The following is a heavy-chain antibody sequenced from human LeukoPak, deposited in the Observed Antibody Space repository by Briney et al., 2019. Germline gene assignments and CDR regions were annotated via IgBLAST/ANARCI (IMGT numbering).Heavy chain of an antibody. J-gene: IGHJ3*02. CDR1: GGTFSSHA. CDR2: ISAYNGNT. D-gene: IGHD6-19*01. V-gene: IGHV1-18*01. Sequence: ASVKVSCKASGGTFSSHAISWVRQAPGQGLEWMGWISAYNGNTNYAQKLQGRVTMTTDTSTSTAYMELRSLRSDDTAVYYCARDQSGIAVAGEAFDIWGQGTMVTVSS. CDR3: ARDQSGIAVAGEAFDI.